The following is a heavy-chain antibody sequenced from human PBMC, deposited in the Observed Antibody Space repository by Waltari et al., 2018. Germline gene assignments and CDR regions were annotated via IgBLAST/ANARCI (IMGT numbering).Heavy chain of an antibody. CDR2: IYYSGNT. CDR1: GGSIGSSNNY. CDR3: ARSGTYRGYFDY. J-gene: IGHJ4*02. V-gene: IGHV4-39*01. D-gene: IGHD1-26*01. Sequence: QLQLQESGPGLVKPSETLSLTCTVSGGSIGSSNNYWGWIRQPPGKGLEWIGSIYYSGNTYYNPSLKRRVTISVDTSKTQFSLRLSSATAAGTAVYYCARSGTYRGYFDYWGQGTLVTVSS.